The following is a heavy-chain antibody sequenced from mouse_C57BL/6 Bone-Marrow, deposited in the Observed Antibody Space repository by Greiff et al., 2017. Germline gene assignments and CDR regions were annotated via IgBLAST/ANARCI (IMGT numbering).Heavy chain of an antibody. V-gene: IGHV3-6*01. J-gene: IGHJ3*01. D-gene: IGHD1-2*01. CDR3: AREPHYYGPRELAY. CDR2: ISYDGSN. Sequence: DVQLQASGPGLVKPSQSLSLTCSVTGYSITSGYYWNWIRQFPGNKLEWMGYISYDGSNNYNPSLKNRISITRDTSKNQFFLKLNSVTTEDTATYYCAREPHYYGPRELAYWGQGTLVTVSA. CDR1: GYSITSGYY.